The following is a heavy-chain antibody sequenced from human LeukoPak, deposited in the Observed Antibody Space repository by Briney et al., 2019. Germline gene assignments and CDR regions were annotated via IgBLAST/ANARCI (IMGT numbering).Heavy chain of an antibody. J-gene: IGHJ4*02. CDR1: GFTFSSYS. Sequence: PGGSLRLSCAASGFTFSSYSMNWVRQAPGKGLEWVSYISSSSSTIYYAGSVKGRFTISRDNAKNSLYLQMNSLRAEDTAFYYCARVPVTTSFGSDYWGQGTLVTVSS. V-gene: IGHV3-48*04. CDR3: ARVPVTTSFGSDY. CDR2: ISSSSSTI. D-gene: IGHD4-17*01.